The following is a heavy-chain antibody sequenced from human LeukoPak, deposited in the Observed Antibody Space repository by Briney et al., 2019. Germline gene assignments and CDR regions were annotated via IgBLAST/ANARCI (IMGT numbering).Heavy chain of an antibody. CDR3: ARDGSYKLDY. CDR2: IKSDGTA. V-gene: IGHV3-74*01. D-gene: IGHD1-26*01. Sequence: PGGSLRLSCAASGLTFSGAWMHWVRQTPGKGLVWISRIKSDGTATYADSVRGRVTISRDNAKNTLYLQMNNLRADDTGIYYCARDGSYKLDYWGQGALVTVSS. CDR1: GLTFSGAW. J-gene: IGHJ4*02.